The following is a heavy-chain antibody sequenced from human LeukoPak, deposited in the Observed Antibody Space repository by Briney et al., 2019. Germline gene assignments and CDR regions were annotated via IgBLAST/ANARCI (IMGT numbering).Heavy chain of an antibody. D-gene: IGHD6-13*01. J-gene: IGHJ2*01. CDR2: IYTSGST. Sequence: SETLSLTCTVSGGSISSYYWSWIRQPAGKGLEWIGRIYTSGSTNYNPSLKSRVTMSVDTSKNQFSLKLSSVTAADTAVYYCARGYSSSWYVRRWYFDLWGRGTLVTVSS. CDR3: ARGYSSSWYVRRWYFDL. V-gene: IGHV4-4*07. CDR1: GGSISSYY.